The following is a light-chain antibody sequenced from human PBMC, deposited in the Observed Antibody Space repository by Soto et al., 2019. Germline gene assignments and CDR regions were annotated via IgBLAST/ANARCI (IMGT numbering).Light chain of an antibody. Sequence: QSALTQPASVSGSPGQSITISCTGTSSDVGGYNYVSWYQQHPGKAPKLMIYDVSNRPSGVSNRFSVSKSGNTASLTISGLQAEDEADYYCSSYTSSILYVFGTGTRSPS. V-gene: IGLV2-14*01. J-gene: IGLJ1*01. CDR2: DVS. CDR3: SSYTSSILYV. CDR1: SSDVGGYNY.